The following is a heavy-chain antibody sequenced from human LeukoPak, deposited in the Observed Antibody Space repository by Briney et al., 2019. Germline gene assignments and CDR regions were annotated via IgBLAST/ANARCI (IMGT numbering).Heavy chain of an antibody. D-gene: IGHD2-2*01. CDR2: FEPEDGAT. J-gene: IGHJ4*02. Sequence: ASVKVSCKVSGYRLSAVSMHWVRQAPGKGLEWMGGFEPEDGATIYAERFQGRITMTEDTSTDTAYMDLSRLTSEDTAVYYCARDSCSSTSCLSIDDYWGQGTLVTVSS. CDR3: ARDSCSSTSCLSIDDY. V-gene: IGHV1-24*01. CDR1: GYRLSAVS.